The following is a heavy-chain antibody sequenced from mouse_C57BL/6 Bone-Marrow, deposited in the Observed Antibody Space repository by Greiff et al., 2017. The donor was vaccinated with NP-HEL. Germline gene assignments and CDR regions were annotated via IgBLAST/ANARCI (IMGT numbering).Heavy chain of an antibody. D-gene: IGHD1-1*01. V-gene: IGHV1-26*01. CDR1: GYTFTDYY. CDR3: ARLGYGSSYLDY. CDR2: INPNNGGT. Sequence: VQLQQSGPELVKPGASVKISCKASGYTFTDYYMNWVKQSHGKSLEWIGDINPNNGGTSYNQKFKGKATFTVDKSSSTAYMELRSLTSEDSAVYYCARLGYGSSYLDYWGQGTTLTVSS. J-gene: IGHJ2*01.